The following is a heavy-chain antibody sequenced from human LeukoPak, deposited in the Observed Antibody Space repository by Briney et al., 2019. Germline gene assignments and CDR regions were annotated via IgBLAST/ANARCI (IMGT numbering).Heavy chain of an antibody. CDR2: IHEDGSDT. V-gene: IGHV3-7*05. CDR1: GFTFSNYW. D-gene: IGHD7-27*01. Sequence: GGSLRLSCAASGFTFSNYWMSWVRQSPGRGLEWVANIHEDGSDTVYVAAAAGRFTISRDNARNSLFLDMQSLRAEDTAVYYCARAPRLGTILYGLDVWGQGTTVTVSS. J-gene: IGHJ6*02. CDR3: ARAPRLGTILYGLDV.